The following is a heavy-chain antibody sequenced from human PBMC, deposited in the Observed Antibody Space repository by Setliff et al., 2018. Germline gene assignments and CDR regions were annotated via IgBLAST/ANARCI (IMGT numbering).Heavy chain of an antibody. D-gene: IGHD6-19*01. CDR1: GFTFSSYA. V-gene: IGHV3-23*01. CDR3: AKDRTPYYSSGLLKYFHY. CDR2: ISGSGGST. Sequence: GESLKISCAASGFTFSSYAMNWVRQAPGKGLEWVSAISGSGGSTNYADSVKGRFTISRDNSKNTLYLQMNSVRAEDTAVYYCAKDRTPYYSSGLLKYFHYWGQGTLVTVSS. J-gene: IGHJ4*02.